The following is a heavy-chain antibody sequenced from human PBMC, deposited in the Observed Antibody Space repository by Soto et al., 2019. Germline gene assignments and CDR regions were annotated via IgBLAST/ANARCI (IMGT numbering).Heavy chain of an antibody. J-gene: IGHJ4*02. CDR3: AKSYDYICGSLDY. D-gene: IGHD3-16*01. CDR1: GFTFSSYA. CDR2: ISGSGGST. V-gene: IGHV3-23*01. Sequence: EVQLLESGGGLVQPGGSLRLSCAASGFTFSSYAMSWVRQAPRKGLEWVSAISGSGGSTYYADSVKGRFTISRDNSKNTLYLQMNSLRAEDTAVYYCAKSYDYICGSLDYWGQGTLVTVSS.